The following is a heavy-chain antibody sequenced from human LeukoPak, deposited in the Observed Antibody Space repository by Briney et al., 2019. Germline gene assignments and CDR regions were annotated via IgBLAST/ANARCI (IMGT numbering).Heavy chain of an antibody. D-gene: IGHD3-22*01. CDR1: GFTFGDYA. CDR2: IRSKAYGGTT. J-gene: IGHJ4*02. CDR3: TRGRWYYDSSGYYPIFDY. Sequence: GGSLRLSCTASGFTFGDYAMSWFRQAPGKGLEWVGFIRSKAYGGTTEYAASVKGRFTISRDDSKSIAYLQMNSLKTEDTAVYYCTRGRWYYDSSGYYPIFDYWGQGTLVTVSS. V-gene: IGHV3-49*03.